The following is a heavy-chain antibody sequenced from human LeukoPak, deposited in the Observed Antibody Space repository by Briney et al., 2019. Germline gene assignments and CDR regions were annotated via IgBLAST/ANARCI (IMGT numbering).Heavy chain of an antibody. D-gene: IGHD2-2*02. V-gene: IGHV3-7*01. CDR1: GFTFSSYW. Sequence: GGSLRLSCAASGFTFSSYWMSWVRQAPGKGLEWVANIKQDGSEKYYVDSVKGRFTISRDNAKNSLCLQMNSLRAEDTAVYFCARDGYCISTSCYTGPFDWGQGTLVTVSS. CDR2: IKQDGSEK. J-gene: IGHJ4*02. CDR3: ARDGYCISTSCYTGPFD.